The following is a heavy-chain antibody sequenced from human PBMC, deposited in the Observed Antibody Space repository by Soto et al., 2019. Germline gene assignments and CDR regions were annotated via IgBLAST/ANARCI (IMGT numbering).Heavy chain of an antibody. J-gene: IGHJ5*02. V-gene: IGHV4-39*01. CDR1: GGSISSSSYY. CDR2: IYYSGST. D-gene: IGHD2-15*01. Sequence: QLQLQESGPGLVKPSETLSLTCTVSGGSISSSSYYWGWIRQPPGKGLEWIGSIYYSGSTYYNPSLKSRVTISVYTSKNHFSLELRSVTAADTAVYYCARHGQYCSGGSCYSGLYNWFDPWGQGTLVTVSS. CDR3: ARHGQYCSGGSCYSGLYNWFDP.